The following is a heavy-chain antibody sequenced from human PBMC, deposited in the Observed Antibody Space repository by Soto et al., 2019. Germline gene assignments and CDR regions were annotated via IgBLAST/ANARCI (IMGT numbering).Heavy chain of an antibody. CDR1: GYTFTSYG. V-gene: IGHV1-18*01. D-gene: IGHD6-13*01. Sequence: QVQLVQSGAEVKKPGASVKVSCKASGYTFTSYGISWVRQAPGQGLEWMGWISVSNGNTNYAQKFLGRVTLTTDTSTSTAYMELRSLRSDDTAVYYCARPATYSSSWTYDYWGQGTLVTVSS. CDR3: ARPATYSSSWTYDY. J-gene: IGHJ4*02. CDR2: ISVSNGNT.